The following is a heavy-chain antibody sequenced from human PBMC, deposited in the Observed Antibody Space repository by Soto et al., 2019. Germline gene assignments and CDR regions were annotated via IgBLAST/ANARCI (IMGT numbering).Heavy chain of an antibody. CDR2: IYYSGST. Sequence: SETLSLTCTVSGGSISSYYWSWIRQPPGKGLEWIGYIYYSGSTNYNPSLKSRVTISVDTSKNQFSLKLSSVTAADTAVYYCARQVFGATPPDYWGQGTLVTVSS. CDR3: ARQVFGATPPDY. J-gene: IGHJ4*02. CDR1: GGSISSYY. V-gene: IGHV4-59*08. D-gene: IGHD3-3*01.